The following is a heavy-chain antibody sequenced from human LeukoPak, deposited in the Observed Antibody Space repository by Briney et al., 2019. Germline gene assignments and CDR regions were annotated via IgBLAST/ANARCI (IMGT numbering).Heavy chain of an antibody. CDR1: GGSFSGYY. CDR2: INHSGST. Sequence: KPSETLSLTCAVYGGSFSGYYWSWIRQPPGKGLEWIGEINHSGSTNYNPPLKSRVTISVDTSKNQFSLKLSSVTAADTAVYYCARAQQLGWFDPWGQGTLVTVSS. CDR3: ARAQQLGWFDP. J-gene: IGHJ5*02. D-gene: IGHD6-13*01. V-gene: IGHV4-34*01.